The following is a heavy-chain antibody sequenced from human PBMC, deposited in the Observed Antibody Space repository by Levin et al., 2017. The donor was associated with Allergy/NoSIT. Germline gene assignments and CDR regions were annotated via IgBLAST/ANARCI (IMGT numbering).Heavy chain of an antibody. CDR1: GFTFDDYA. J-gene: IGHJ4*02. V-gene: IGHV3-9*01. CDR3: AKVSYCSGGSCFVYFDY. D-gene: IGHD2-15*01. Sequence: PGGSLRLSCAASGFTFDDYAMHWVRQAPGKGLEWVSGISWNSGSIGYADSVKGRFTISRDNAKNSLYLQMNSLRAEDTALYYCAKVSYCSGGSCFVYFDYWGQGTLVTVSS. CDR2: ISWNSGSI.